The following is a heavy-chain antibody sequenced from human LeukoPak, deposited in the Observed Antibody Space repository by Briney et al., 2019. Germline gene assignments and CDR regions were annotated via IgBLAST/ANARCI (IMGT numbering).Heavy chain of an antibody. V-gene: IGHV3-23*01. CDR3: AKDIQLST. D-gene: IGHD5-24*01. CDR2: IGSSGGST. CDR1: GFTFSSAA. Sequence: GGSLRLSCAASGFTFSSAAMTWVRQAPGKGLEWVSLIGSSGGSTYYADSVKGRFTIPRDNSKNTLSLQMNSLRVEDTAIYYCAKDIQLSTWGLGTMVTVSS. J-gene: IGHJ3*01.